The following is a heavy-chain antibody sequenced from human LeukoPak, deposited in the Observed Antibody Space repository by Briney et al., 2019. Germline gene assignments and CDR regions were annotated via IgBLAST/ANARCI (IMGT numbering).Heavy chain of an antibody. Sequence: GGSLRLSCAASGFTFSSYWMHWVRQAPGKGLVWVSRINSDGSTTSYADSVKGRFTISRDNAKNSLYLQMNSLRAEDTAVYYCAKAARVSGFDYWGQGTLVTVSS. CDR1: GFTFSSYW. V-gene: IGHV3-74*01. D-gene: IGHD6-19*01. CDR3: AKAARVSGFDY. J-gene: IGHJ4*02. CDR2: INSDGSTT.